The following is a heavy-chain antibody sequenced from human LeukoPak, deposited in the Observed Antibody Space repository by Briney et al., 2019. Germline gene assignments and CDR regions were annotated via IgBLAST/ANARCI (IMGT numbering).Heavy chain of an antibody. J-gene: IGHJ4*02. D-gene: IGHD3-22*01. CDR1: GFTFSNYN. CDR3: AREDSSGRSYFDY. Sequence: GGSLRLSCAASGFTFSNYNMNWVRQAPGKGLEWVSYISSSSSTIYYADSVKGRFTISRDNSKNTLYLQMNSLRAEDTAVYYCAREDSSGRSYFDYWGQGTLVTVSS. V-gene: IGHV3-48*01. CDR2: ISSSSSTI.